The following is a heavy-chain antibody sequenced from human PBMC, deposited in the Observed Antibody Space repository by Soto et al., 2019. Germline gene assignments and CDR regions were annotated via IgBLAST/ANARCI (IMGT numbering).Heavy chain of an antibody. CDR2: IKSKTDGGTT. J-gene: IGHJ4*02. CDR1: GFTFSNAW. D-gene: IGHD3-3*01. Sequence: GGSLRLSCAASGFTFSNAWMNWVRQAPGKGLEWVGRIKSKTDGGTTDYAAPVKGRFTISRDDSKNTLYLQMNSLKTEDTAVYYCTSRYYDFWSGPLADYWGQGTLVTVSS. V-gene: IGHV3-15*07. CDR3: TSRYYDFWSGPLADY.